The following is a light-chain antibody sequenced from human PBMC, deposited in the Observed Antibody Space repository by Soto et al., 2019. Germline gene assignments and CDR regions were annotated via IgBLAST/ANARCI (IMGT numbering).Light chain of an antibody. CDR3: QRLSNWLFT. CDR1: QSVSSD. Sequence: EIVLTQSPATLSLSPGERATLSCRASQSVSSDLAWYRQKPGQAPRLLIYDASNRATGIPARFSGSGSGTDFTLTISSLETDDFAFSYCQRLSNWLFTFGPGTKVDI. CDR2: DAS. J-gene: IGKJ3*01. V-gene: IGKV3-11*01.